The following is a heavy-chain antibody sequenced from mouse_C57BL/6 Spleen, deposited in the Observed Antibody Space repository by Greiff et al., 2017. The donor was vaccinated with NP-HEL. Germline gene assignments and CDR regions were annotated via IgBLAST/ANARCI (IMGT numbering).Heavy chain of an antibody. D-gene: IGHD1-1*01. V-gene: IGHV1-26*01. Sequence: VQLQQSGPELVKPGASVKISCKASGYTFTDYYMNWVKQSHGKSLEWIGDINPNNGGTSYNQKFKGKATLTVDKSSSTAYMELRSLTSEDSAVYYCARSVPYYYGSSLWYFDVWGTGTTVTVSS. CDR3: ARSVPYYYGSSLWYFDV. J-gene: IGHJ1*03. CDR2: INPNNGGT. CDR1: GYTFTDYY.